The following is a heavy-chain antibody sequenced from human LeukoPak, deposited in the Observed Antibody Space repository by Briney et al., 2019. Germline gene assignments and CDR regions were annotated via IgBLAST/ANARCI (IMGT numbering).Heavy chain of an antibody. CDR3: AKNRAENGDPDGPDY. J-gene: IGHJ4*02. CDR2: INPNSGGT. V-gene: IGHV1-2*02. CDR1: GYTFTGYY. D-gene: IGHD4-17*01. Sequence: GASVKVSCKASGYTFTGYYMHWVRQAPGQGLEWMGWINPNSGGTNYAQKFQGRVTMTRDTSISTAYMELSRLRSDDTAVYYCAKNRAENGDPDGPDYWGQGTLVTVSS.